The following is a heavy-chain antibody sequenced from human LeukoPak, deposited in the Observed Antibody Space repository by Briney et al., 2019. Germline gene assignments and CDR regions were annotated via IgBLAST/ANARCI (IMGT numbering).Heavy chain of an antibody. V-gene: IGHV4-31*03. D-gene: IGHD3-22*01. CDR2: IYYSRST. CDR3: ASSYYYDSSGYYGDAFDI. CDR1: GGSISSGGYY. Sequence: PSETLSLTCTVSGGSISSGGYYWSWIRQHPGKGLEWIGYIYYSRSTYYNPSLKSRVTISVDTSKNQFSLKLSSVTAADTAVYYCASSYYYDSSGYYGDAFDIWGQGTMVTVSS. J-gene: IGHJ3*02.